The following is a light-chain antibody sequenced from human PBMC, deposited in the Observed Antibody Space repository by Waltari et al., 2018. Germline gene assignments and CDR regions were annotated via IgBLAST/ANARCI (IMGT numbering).Light chain of an antibody. CDR3: QKYGTLPAT. CDR2: DAS. CDR1: QSVTRT. Sequence: EIVLTQSPGTLSSSPGERVTLSCRASQSVTRTLPWYQQKPGQAPRLLIYDASTRATGIPDRFSGSGSGTDFSLTISRLEPEDFAVYYCQKYGTLPATFGQGTKVEIK. V-gene: IGKV3-20*01. J-gene: IGKJ1*01.